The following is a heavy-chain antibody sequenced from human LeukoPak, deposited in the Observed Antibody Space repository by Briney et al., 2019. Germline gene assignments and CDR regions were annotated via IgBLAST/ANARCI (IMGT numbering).Heavy chain of an antibody. CDR1: GYTFTGYF. J-gene: IGHJ4*02. V-gene: IGHV1-2*02. Sequence: ASVKVSCKPSGYTFTGYFMHWVRQAPGQGLEWMGWINPNSGGTNYAQKFQGRVTMTRDTSISTAYMELSRLRSDDTAVYYCARVLWFGELFDYWGQGTLVTVSS. D-gene: IGHD3-10*01. CDR2: INPNSGGT. CDR3: ARVLWFGELFDY.